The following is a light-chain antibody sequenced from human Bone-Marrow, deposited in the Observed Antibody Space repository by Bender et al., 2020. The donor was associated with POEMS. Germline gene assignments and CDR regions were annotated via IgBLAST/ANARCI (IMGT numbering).Light chain of an antibody. CDR1: KLGNKY. CDR3: QAWDTHVV. J-gene: IGLJ2*01. Sequence: SCELTQPPSLSVSPGQTASITCSGDKLGNKYASWFQQKSGQSPVLVIYEDKRRPSGIPARFSGSHSGNTATLTISGTQAMDEADYYCQAWDTHVVFGGGTKVTVL. V-gene: IGLV3-1*01. CDR2: EDK.